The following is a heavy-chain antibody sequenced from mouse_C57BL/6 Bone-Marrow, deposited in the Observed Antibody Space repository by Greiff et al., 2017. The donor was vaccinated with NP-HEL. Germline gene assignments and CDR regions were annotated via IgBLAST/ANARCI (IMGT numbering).Heavy chain of an antibody. V-gene: IGHV5-9-1*02. D-gene: IGHD4-1*01. CDR2: ISSGGDYI. J-gene: IGHJ2*01. Sequence: EVNLVESGEGLVKPGGSLKLSCAASGFTFSSYAMSWVRQTPEKRLEWVAYISSGGDYIYYADTVKGRFTISRDNARNTLYLQMSSLKSEDTAMYYCTRALTGTCFDYWGQGTTLTVSS. CDR3: TRALTGTCFDY. CDR1: GFTFSSYA.